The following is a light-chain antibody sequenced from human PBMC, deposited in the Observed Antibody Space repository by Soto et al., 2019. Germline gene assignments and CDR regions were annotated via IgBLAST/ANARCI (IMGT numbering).Light chain of an antibody. CDR1: RSVRNN. Sequence: EIVLTHAPSTQAVSPGGRRTRAWGSSRSVRNNLAWYQQKPGQAPRLLIYGASTRATGIPARFSGSGSGTEFTLTISSLQSEDFAVYYCQQYNNWPPVTFGQGTRLEIK. CDR3: QQYNNWPPVT. V-gene: IGKV3-15*01. J-gene: IGKJ5*01. CDR2: GAS.